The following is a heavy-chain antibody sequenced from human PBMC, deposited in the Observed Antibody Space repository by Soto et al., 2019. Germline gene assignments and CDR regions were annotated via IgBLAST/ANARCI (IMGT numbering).Heavy chain of an antibody. CDR2: IIPMFGTT. CDR1: GGTFSSYA. CDR3: ATRDGYNKFDY. V-gene: IGHV1-69*06. Sequence: SVKVSCKASGGTFSSYAISWVRQAPGQGLEWMGDIIPMFGTTNYAQKFQGRVTITADKSTRTAYMELSSLRSEDTAVYYCATRDGYNKFDYWGQGTLVTVSS. J-gene: IGHJ4*02. D-gene: IGHD5-12*01.